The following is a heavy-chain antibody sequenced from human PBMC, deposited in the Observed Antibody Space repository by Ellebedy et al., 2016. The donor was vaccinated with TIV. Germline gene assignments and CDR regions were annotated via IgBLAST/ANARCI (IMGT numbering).Heavy chain of an antibody. V-gene: IGHV1-2*04. Sequence: AASVKVSCKASGYTFTGYYVHWVRQAPGQGLEWLGWINPNSGATSYAQNFPGWVTMTRDTSISTVFMELTRLRSDDTAVYYCAREGRMTPRAGSDGFDIWGQGTMVTVSS. CDR3: AREGRMTPRAGSDGFDI. CDR2: INPNSGAT. D-gene: IGHD3-10*01. CDR1: GYTFTGYY. J-gene: IGHJ3*02.